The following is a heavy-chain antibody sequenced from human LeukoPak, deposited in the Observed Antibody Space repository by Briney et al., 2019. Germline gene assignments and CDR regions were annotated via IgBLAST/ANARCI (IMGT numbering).Heavy chain of an antibody. Sequence: GGSLRLSCAASGFTFSNYAMNWVRQAPGKGLEWVSAISGSGASKYYADSVKGRFTISRDNSKNTLYLQMNGLRAEDTAVYYCAKDKGITVGVTTPRFFDYWGQGTLVTVSS. V-gene: IGHV3-23*01. D-gene: IGHD6-19*01. J-gene: IGHJ4*02. CDR2: ISGSGASK. CDR1: GFTFSNYA. CDR3: AKDKGITVGVTTPRFFDY.